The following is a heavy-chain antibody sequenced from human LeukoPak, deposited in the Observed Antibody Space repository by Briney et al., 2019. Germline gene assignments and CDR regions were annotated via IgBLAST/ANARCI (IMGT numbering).Heavy chain of an antibody. CDR2: IYYSGST. Sequence: SETLSLTCTVSGGSISSGDYYWSWIRQPPGEGLECIGYIYYSGSTYYNPSLKSRVTISVDTSKNQFSLKLSSVTAAHMAVYYCARRYCSSTSCYIPDVWGKGTTVTVSS. CDR3: ARRYCSSTSCYIPDV. V-gene: IGHV4-30-4*08. CDR1: GGSISSGDYY. J-gene: IGHJ6*04. D-gene: IGHD2-2*01.